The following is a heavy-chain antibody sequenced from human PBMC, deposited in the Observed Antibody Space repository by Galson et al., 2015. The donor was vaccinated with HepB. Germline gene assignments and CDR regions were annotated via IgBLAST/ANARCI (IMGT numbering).Heavy chain of an antibody. CDR3: ARHMSIAAAGTSNKFSWFDP. CDR2: IYPGDSDT. V-gene: IGHV5-51*01. Sequence: QSGAEVKKPGESLKISCKGSGYSFTSYWIGWVRQMPGKGLEWIGIIYPGDSDTRYSPSFQGQVTISADKSISTAYLQWSSLKASDTAMYYCARHMSIAAAGTSNKFSWFDPGGQGTLVTVSS. J-gene: IGHJ5*02. CDR1: GYSFTSYW. D-gene: IGHD6-13*01.